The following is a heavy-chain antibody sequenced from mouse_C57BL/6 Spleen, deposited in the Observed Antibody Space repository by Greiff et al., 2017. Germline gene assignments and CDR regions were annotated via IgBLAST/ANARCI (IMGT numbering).Heavy chain of an antibody. V-gene: IGHV1-80*01. CDR2: IYPGDGDT. J-gene: IGHJ4*01. CDR3: ARKGALYNPGDYAMDY. Sequence: QVQLKESGAELVKPGASVKISCKASGYAFSSYWMNWVKQRPGKGLEWIGQIYPGDGDTNYNGKFKGKATLTADKSSSTAYMQLSSLTSEDSAVYFCARKGALYNPGDYAMDYWGQGTSVTVSS. D-gene: IGHD1-3*01. CDR1: GYAFSSYW.